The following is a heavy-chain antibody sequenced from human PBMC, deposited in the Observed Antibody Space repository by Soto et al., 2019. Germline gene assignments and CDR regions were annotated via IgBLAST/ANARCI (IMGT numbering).Heavy chain of an antibody. Sequence: PEGSLRRSCAVSGLSLRTYAMHWVRQAPGKGLEWVAVIWSDGSEKYYAGSVKGRFNISRDNSNHMLFLQMSGLRVEDTAVYFCAREAIAAAGPLHHWRPGTLVTVS. D-gene: IGHD6-13*01. CDR1: GLSLRTYA. CDR3: AREAIAAAGPLHH. CDR2: IWSDGSEK. J-gene: IGHJ4*02. V-gene: IGHV3-33*01.